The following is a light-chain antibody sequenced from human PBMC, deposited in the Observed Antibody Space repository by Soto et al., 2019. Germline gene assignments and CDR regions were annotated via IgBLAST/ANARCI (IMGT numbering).Light chain of an antibody. J-gene: IGLJ3*02. V-gene: IGLV2-8*01. CDR3: SSYAGSNNWV. Sequence: QSALTQPASVSGSPGQSITISCTGTSSDVGGYNYVSWYQQHPGKAPKLMIYEVSKRPSGVPDRFSGSKSGNAASLTVSGLQDEDEAYYYCSSYAGSNNWVFGGGTKLTVL. CDR1: SSDVGGYNY. CDR2: EVS.